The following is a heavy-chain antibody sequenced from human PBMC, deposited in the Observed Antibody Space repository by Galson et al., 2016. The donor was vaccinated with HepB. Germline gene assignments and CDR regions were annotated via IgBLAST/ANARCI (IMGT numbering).Heavy chain of an antibody. Sequence: SLRLSCAASGFTFSNYGMHWVRQAPSKGLEWVALIWYDGSKKYYAESVKGRLTISRDNPKNTLDLQMNSLRAEDTAVYYCARDGIPSPQDIGGRLPPPYYYGMDVWGQGTAVTVSS. CDR3: ARDGIPSPQDIGGRLPPPYYYGMDV. CDR1: GFTFSNYG. CDR2: IWYDGSKK. V-gene: IGHV3-33*01. J-gene: IGHJ6*02. D-gene: IGHD6-6*01.